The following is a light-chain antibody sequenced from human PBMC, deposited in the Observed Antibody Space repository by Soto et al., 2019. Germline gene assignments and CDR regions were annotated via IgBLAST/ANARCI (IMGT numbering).Light chain of an antibody. V-gene: IGLV1-51*01. Sequence: QSVLTQPPSVSAAPGQKVTISCSGGSSNIGNNYVSWYQQLPGTAPKLLIYDNNKRPSGIPDRFSGSKSGTSAILGITGLQTGDEADYYCETWDSSLSAVVFGGGTKVTVL. CDR3: ETWDSSLSAVV. CDR1: SSNIGNNY. J-gene: IGLJ2*01. CDR2: DNN.